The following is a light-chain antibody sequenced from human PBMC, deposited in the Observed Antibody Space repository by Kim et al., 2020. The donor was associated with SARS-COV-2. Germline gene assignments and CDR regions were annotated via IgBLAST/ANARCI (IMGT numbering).Light chain of an antibody. CDR1: ESVSSSY. Sequence: SPGEGASVSCRASESVSSSYVAWYKQKPGQAPRLLINGAASRATGIPDRFSGSGSGTDFTLTISRLEPEDFAVYYCQQYGSSPPYSFGQGTKLEI. V-gene: IGKV3-20*01. CDR2: GAA. CDR3: QQYGSSPPYS. J-gene: IGKJ2*03.